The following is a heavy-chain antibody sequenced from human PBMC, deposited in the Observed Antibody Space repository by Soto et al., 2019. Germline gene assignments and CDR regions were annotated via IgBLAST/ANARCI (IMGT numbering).Heavy chain of an antibody. V-gene: IGHV1-46*01. CDR1: ADTFTSYY. CDR2: INPNGGST. CDR3: ARSSGGVIRIIIEGSNGFAP. D-gene: IGHD3-16*02. J-gene: IGHJ5*02. Sequence: ASVKVSCKASADTFTSYYIRWVRQAPGHGLEWMGMINPNGGSTRFAQTFQGRITITTDTSTSTGYMELRSLRSEDTAVYYCARSSGGVIRIIIEGSNGFAPWGQGSLVTVSS.